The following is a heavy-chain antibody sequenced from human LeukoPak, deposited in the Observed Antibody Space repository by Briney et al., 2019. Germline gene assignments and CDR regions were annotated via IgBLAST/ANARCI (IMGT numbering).Heavy chain of an antibody. CDR1: GFTFSSYS. V-gene: IGHV3-48*01. J-gene: IGHJ6*02. CDR2: ISSSSSTI. Sequence: GGSPRLSCAASGFTFSSYSMNWVRQAPGKGLEWVSYISSSSSTIYYADSVKGRFTISRDNAKNSLYLQMNSLRAEDTAVYYCARVMAPITIFGVVITGMDVWGQGTTVTVSS. D-gene: IGHD3-3*01. CDR3: ARVMAPITIFGVVITGMDV.